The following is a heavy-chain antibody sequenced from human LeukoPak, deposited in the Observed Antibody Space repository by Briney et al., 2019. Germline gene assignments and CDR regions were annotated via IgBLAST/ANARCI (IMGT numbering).Heavy chain of an antibody. J-gene: IGHJ4*02. CDR1: GGSISTYY. CDR2: IYHSGST. Sequence: PSETLSLTCTVSGGSISTYYWNWIRQPPGKGLEWIGYIYHSGSTNYNPSLQSRVTISVDTSKNQFSLKLTSVTAADTAVYYCARGISGSYTSPHYWGQGTLVTVSS. V-gene: IGHV4-59*01. CDR3: ARGISGSYTSPHY. D-gene: IGHD1-26*01.